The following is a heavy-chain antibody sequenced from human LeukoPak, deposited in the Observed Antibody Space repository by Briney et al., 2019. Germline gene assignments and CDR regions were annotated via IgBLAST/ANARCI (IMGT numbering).Heavy chain of an antibody. Sequence: GRSLRLSCAAPGFTFSSYGMHWVRQAPGKGLEWVAVISYDGSNKYYADSVKGRFTISRDNSKDTLYLQMNSLRAEDTAVYYCAKDNHSGYTSYAFDIWGQGTMVTVSS. CDR2: ISYDGSNK. D-gene: IGHD3-9*01. CDR3: AKDNHSGYTSYAFDI. CDR1: GFTFSSYG. J-gene: IGHJ3*02. V-gene: IGHV3-30*18.